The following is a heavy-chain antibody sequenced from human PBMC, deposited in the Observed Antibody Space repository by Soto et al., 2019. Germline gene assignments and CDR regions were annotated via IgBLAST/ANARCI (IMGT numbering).Heavy chain of an antibody. V-gene: IGHV4-59*08. J-gene: IGHJ4*02. CDR3: ARHPEYCSGGTCYVVDY. Sequence: WTWIRQPPGKELEWIGYVYYTGSTNYSPSLESRVTMSLDTSKSQFSLMLTSVTAADTAVYYCARHPEYCSGGTCYVVDYWGPGTLVTVSS. D-gene: IGHD2-15*01. CDR2: VYYTGST.